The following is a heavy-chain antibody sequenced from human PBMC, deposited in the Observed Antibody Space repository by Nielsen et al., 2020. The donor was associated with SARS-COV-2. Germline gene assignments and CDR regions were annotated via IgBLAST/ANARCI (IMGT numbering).Heavy chain of an antibody. V-gene: IGHV4-59*13. Sequence: GSLRLSCTVSGGSISSYYWSWIRQPPGKGLEWIGYIYYSGSTNYNPSLKSRVTISVDTSKNQFSLKLSSVTAADTAVYYCARIKWYEDAFDIWGQGTMVTVSS. CDR3: ARIKWYEDAFDI. D-gene: IGHD5-12*01. CDR2: IYYSGST. J-gene: IGHJ3*02. CDR1: GGSISSYY.